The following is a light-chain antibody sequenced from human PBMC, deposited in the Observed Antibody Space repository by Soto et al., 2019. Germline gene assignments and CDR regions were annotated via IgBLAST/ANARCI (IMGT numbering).Light chain of an antibody. CDR2: KAS. Sequence: DIQMTQSPSTLSASVGDRVTITCRASQSISNWLAWYQQKPGKAPKLLIYKASSLESGVPSRFSGSGSGTEFTLTINSLEPEDFAVYYCQQRNVWPPITFGQGRRLAVK. J-gene: IGKJ5*01. CDR1: QSISNW. V-gene: IGKV1-5*03. CDR3: QQRNVWPPIT.